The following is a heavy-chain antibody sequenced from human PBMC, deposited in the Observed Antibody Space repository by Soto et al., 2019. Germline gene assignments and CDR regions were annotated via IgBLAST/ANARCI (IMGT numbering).Heavy chain of an antibody. D-gene: IGHD2-15*01. J-gene: IGHJ4*02. V-gene: IGHV1-3*01. Sequence: ASVKVSCKASGYTFTSYAMHWVRQAPGQWLEWMGWINAGNGNTKYSQKFQGRVTITRDTSASTAYMELSSLRSEDTAVYYCARGPGGPDGPGDYWGQGTLVTVSS. CDR2: INAGNGNT. CDR1: GYTFTSYA. CDR3: ARGPGGPDGPGDY.